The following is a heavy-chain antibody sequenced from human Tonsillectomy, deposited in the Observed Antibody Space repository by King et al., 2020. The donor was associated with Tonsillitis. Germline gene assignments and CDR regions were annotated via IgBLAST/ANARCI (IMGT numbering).Heavy chain of an antibody. D-gene: IGHD3-3*01. CDR1: GYTFTSYG. CDR3: ARDTRGGYYYYSGMDV. J-gene: IGHJ6*02. V-gene: IGHV1-18*01. Sequence: QLVQSGAEVKKPGASVKVSCKTSGYTFTSYGITWVRQAPGQGLEWMGWISAYYGNTNYAQKLQDRVTMTTDTSTSTAYMELRSLRSDDTAVYYCARDTRGGYYYYSGMDVWGQGTTVTVSS. CDR2: ISAYYGNT.